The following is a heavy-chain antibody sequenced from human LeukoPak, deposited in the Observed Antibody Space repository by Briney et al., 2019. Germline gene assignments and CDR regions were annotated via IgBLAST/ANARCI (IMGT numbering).Heavy chain of an antibody. CDR2: ISYDGSNK. D-gene: IGHD6-19*01. CDR1: GFTFSSYG. Sequence: GGSLRLSCAASGFTFSSYGIHWVRQAPGKGLEWVAVISYDGSNKYYVDSVKGRFTISRDNSKNTLYLQMNSLRDEDTAVYYCAKDRGEQWLVTSIDYWGQGTLVTVSS. V-gene: IGHV3-30*18. CDR3: AKDRGEQWLVTSIDY. J-gene: IGHJ4*02.